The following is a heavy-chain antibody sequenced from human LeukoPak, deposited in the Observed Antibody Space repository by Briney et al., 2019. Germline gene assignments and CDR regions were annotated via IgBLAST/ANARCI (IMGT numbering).Heavy chain of an antibody. CDR3: AKVPILTGYYSFDY. CDR2: ISGSGGST. V-gene: IGHV3-23*01. CDR1: GFTFSSYG. D-gene: IGHD3-9*01. Sequence: GSLRLSCAASGFTFSSYGMSWVRQAPGKGLEWVSAISGSGGSTYYADSVKGRFTISRDNSKNTLYLQMNSLRAEDTAVYYCAKVPILTGYYSFDYWGQGTLVTVSS. J-gene: IGHJ4*02.